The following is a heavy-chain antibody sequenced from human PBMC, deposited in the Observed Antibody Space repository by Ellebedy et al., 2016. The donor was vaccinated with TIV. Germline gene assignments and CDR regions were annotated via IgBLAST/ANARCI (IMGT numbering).Heavy chain of an antibody. CDR2: TRNKADRYTT. J-gene: IGHJ6*02. Sequence: GESLKISXATSGFTFSDHHMDWVRQAPGKGLEWVGRTRNKADRYTTSYAASVKGRFTISRDDSKNSVYLQMNSLKIEDTAMYYCARSPRLDVWGQGTTVTVS. CDR1: GFTFSDHH. CDR3: ARSPRLDV. V-gene: IGHV3-72*01.